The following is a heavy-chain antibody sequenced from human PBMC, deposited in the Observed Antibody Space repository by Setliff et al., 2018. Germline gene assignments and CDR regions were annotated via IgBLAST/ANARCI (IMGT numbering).Heavy chain of an antibody. J-gene: IGHJ4*02. D-gene: IGHD5-12*01. CDR2: INPHSGGT. CDR3: ARQPMDTIMVTFDY. V-gene: IGHV1-2*02. CDR1: GYTLTNYY. Sequence: ASVKVSCKASGYTLTNYYMHWVRQAPGQGLEWMGWINPHSGGTKSAQKFQGRLTMTRDTSISTAYMELSSLRSDDTAVYYCARQPMDTIMVTFDYWGQGILVTVS.